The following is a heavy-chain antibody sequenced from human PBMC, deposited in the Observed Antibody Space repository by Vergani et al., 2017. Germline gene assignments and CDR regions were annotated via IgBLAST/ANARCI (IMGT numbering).Heavy chain of an antibody. CDR1: GFTFSSYW. J-gene: IGHJ6*02. V-gene: IGHV3-7*01. Sequence: EVQLVESGGGLVQPGGSLRLSCAASGFTFSSYWMTWVRQAPGKGLEWVANIKQDGSEKSYVDPVKGRFTISRDNAKNSLYLQMNSLRGEDTAVYYCARDRQDIVVVVAASSNYYGMDVWGQGTTVTVSS. CDR2: IKQDGSEK. CDR3: ARDRQDIVVVVAASSNYYGMDV. D-gene: IGHD2-15*01.